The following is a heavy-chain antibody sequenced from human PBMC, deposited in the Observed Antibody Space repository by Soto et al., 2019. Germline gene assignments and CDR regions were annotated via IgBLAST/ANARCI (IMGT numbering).Heavy chain of an antibody. CDR1: GYTFTGYY. CDR2: INPNSGGT. V-gene: IGHV1-2*02. J-gene: IGHJ6*02. D-gene: IGHD4-17*01. CDR3: ARFMTTVTNYYYYGMDV. Sequence: ASVKVSCKASGYTFTGYYMHCVRQAPGQGLEWMGWINPNSGGTNYAQKFQGRVTMTRDTSISTAYMELSRLRSDDTAVYYCARFMTTVTNYYYYGMDVWGQGTTVTVSS.